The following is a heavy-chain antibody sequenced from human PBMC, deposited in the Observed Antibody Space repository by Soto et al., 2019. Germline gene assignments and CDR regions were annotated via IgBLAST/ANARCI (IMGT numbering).Heavy chain of an antibody. V-gene: IGHV4-31*03. J-gene: IGHJ5*02. CDR2: IYYSGTT. D-gene: IGHD6-13*01. CDR1: GGSISGGGYY. CDR3: ARVWTATAGWANWFDL. Sequence: QVQLQESGPGLVEPSQTLSLTCTVSGGSISGGGYYWSWIRQHPGKGLEWIGYIYYSGTTYYNPSLNSRLTISVDTSKTQFSLKLSSVTAADTAVYSCARVWTATAGWANWFDLWGQGTLVIVSS.